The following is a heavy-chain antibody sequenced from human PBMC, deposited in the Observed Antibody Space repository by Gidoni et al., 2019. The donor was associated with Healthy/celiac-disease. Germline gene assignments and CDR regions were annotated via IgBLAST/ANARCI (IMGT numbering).Heavy chain of an antibody. Sequence: QVQLVASGGGVVQPGRSLRLPCEASGFTFSSYAMHWVRQAPGTGLEWVAVISYDGSNKYYADSVKGRFTISRDNSKNTLYLQMNSLRAEDTAVYYCARDPTTLEWLSYYGMDVWGQGTTVTVSS. CDR3: ARDPTTLEWLSYYGMDV. CDR1: GFTFSSYA. D-gene: IGHD3-3*01. CDR2: ISYDGSNK. V-gene: IGHV3-30*01. J-gene: IGHJ6*02.